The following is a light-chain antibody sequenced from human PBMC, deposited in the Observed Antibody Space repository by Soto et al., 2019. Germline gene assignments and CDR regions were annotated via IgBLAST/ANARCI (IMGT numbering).Light chain of an antibody. CDR3: QQDKINRRT. V-gene: IGKV1-5*03. CDR1: QSISSW. J-gene: IGKJ1*01. CDR2: KAS. Sequence: RVTIPFRSSQSISSWLAWYQQKPGKAPKLLINKASSLESGVPSRFSGSGSGTEFTLTISSLQPDDFATYYCQQDKINRRTFAQGTIVEIK.